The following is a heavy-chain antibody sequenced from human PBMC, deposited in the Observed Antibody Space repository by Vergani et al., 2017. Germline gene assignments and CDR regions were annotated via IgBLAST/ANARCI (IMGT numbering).Heavy chain of an antibody. CDR1: GGSFSGYY. J-gene: IGHJ4*02. V-gene: IGHV4-34*01. Sequence: QVQLQQWGAGLLKPSETLSLTCAVYGGSFSGYYWSWIRQPPGKGREWIGEINHSGSTNYNPSLKSRVTISVDTSKNQFSLKLSSVTAADTAVYYCARGYSGYDSLLYYFDYWGQGTLVTVSS. CDR3: ARGYSGYDSLLYYFDY. CDR2: INHSGST. D-gene: IGHD5-12*01.